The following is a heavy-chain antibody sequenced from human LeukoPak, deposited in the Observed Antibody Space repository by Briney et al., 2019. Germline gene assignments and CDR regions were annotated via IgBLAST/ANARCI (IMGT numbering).Heavy chain of an antibody. Sequence: GGSLRLSCAASGFTFSSYAMSWVRQAPGKGLEWVSAISGSGGSAYYADSVKGRFTISRDNSKNTLYLQMNSLRAEDTAVYYCAKVAYGDYATPPFDYWGQGTLVTVSS. CDR3: AKVAYGDYATPPFDY. CDR2: ISGSGGSA. V-gene: IGHV3-23*01. CDR1: GFTFSSYA. J-gene: IGHJ4*02. D-gene: IGHD4-17*01.